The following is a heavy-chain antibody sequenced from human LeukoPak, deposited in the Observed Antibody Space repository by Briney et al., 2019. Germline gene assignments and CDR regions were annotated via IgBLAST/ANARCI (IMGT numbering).Heavy chain of an antibody. V-gene: IGHV1-69*13. CDR1: GGTFSSYA. J-gene: IGHJ5*02. CDR3: AREATSSSWYVNWFDP. CDR2: IIPIFGTA. Sequence: ASVKVSCKASGGTFSSYAISWVRQAPGQGLEWMGGIIPIFGTANYAQKFQGRVTITADESTSTAYMELSSLRSEGTAVYYCAREATSSSWYVNWFDPWGQGTLVTVSS. D-gene: IGHD6-13*01.